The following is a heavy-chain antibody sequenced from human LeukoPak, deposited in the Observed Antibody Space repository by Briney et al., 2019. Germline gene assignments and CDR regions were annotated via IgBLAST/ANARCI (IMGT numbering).Heavy chain of an antibody. D-gene: IGHD2-2*01. CDR3: VRGPLIGYCSSTSCYLYYGMDV. J-gene: IGHJ6*02. Sequence: ASVKVSCKASGYTFTGYYMHWVRQAPGQGLEWMGRINPNSGGTNYAQKFQGRVTMTRDTSISTAYMELSRLRSDDTAVYYCVRGPLIGYCSSTSCYLYYGMDVWGQGTTVTVSS. V-gene: IGHV1-2*06. CDR2: INPNSGGT. CDR1: GYTFTGYY.